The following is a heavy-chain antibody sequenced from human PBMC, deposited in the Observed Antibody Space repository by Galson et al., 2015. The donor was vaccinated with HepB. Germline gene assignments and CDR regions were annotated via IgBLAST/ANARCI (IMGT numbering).Heavy chain of an antibody. CDR2: INPSGDST. D-gene: IGHD3-16*01. J-gene: IGHJ4*02. Sequence: SVKVSCKAPGNTFTSYFMHWVRQAPGQGLEWMGIINPSGDSTSYAQKFQGRVTLTRDTSTSTLHMELTSLRSEDTAVYYCAREGEITGELDYWAQGTLVTVS. V-gene: IGHV1-46*01. CDR1: GNTFTSYF. CDR3: AREGEITGELDY.